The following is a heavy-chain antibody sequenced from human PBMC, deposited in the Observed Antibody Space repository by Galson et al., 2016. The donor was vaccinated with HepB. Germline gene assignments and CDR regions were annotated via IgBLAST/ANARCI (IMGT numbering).Heavy chain of an antibody. CDR2: ISYSGST. V-gene: IGHV4-59*01. Sequence: ETLSLTCTVSGGSLSGSYWSWIRQLPGKGLECLGYISYSGSTNSKPSLKSRVAISVDTSKNRFFLDLTSVTTADTAVYYCARAQYHDSSTGYYGGYYYMDVWGQGTLVTVSS. J-gene: IGHJ6*03. D-gene: IGHD3-3*01. CDR1: GGSLSGSY. CDR3: ARAQYHDSSTGYYGGYYYMDV.